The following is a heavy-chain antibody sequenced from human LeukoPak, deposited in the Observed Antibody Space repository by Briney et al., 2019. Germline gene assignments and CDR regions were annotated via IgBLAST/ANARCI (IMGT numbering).Heavy chain of an antibody. CDR2: MSANGRNT. D-gene: IGHD3-16*01. Sequence: PGGSLRLSCGASGFTVSSYSMHWVRQAPGKGLEFVSAMSANGRNTYYANSVKGRFTISRDNSKNTLYLQMGSLRAEDTAVYYCAKDGGYGDYVMDVWGKGTTVTVSS. CDR1: GFTVSSYS. V-gene: IGHV3-64*01. J-gene: IGHJ6*04. CDR3: AKDGGYGDYVMDV.